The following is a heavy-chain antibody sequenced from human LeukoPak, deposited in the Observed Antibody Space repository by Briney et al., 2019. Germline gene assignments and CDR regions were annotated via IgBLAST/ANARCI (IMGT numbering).Heavy chain of an antibody. J-gene: IGHJ4*02. CDR3: ARDLPRGLVDY. Sequence: GSLRLSCAASGFAFSSYWMSWVRQAPGKGLEWVANIKQDGSEKYYVDSVKGRFTISRDNAKNSLYLQMNSLRAEDTAVYYCARDLPRGLVDYWGQGTLVTVSS. D-gene: IGHD1-26*01. V-gene: IGHV3-7*03. CDR1: GFAFSSYW. CDR2: IKQDGSEK.